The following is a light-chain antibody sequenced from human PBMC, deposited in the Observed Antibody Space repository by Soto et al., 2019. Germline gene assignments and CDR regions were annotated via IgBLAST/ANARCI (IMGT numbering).Light chain of an antibody. CDR3: QQYDNLPMFT. CDR1: QDISNY. Sequence: DIQMTQSPSSLSASVGDRVTITCQASQDISNYLNWYQQKPGKAPKLLIYDSSNLEVGVPSRFSGGGSGTDFTFTISSLQPEDIATYYCQQYDNLPMFTFGPGTKVDIK. CDR2: DSS. V-gene: IGKV1-33*01. J-gene: IGKJ3*01.